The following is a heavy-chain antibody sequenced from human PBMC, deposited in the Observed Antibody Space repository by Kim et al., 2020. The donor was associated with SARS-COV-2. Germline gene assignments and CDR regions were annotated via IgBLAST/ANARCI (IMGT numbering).Heavy chain of an antibody. CDR2: FTRDAKK. D-gene: IGHD3-10*01. J-gene: IGHJ4*02. CDR3: GDYPGAGRPYTY. V-gene: IGHV3-23*01. CDR1: GFTFTNYG. Sequence: GGSLRLSCAASGFTFTNYGMTWVRQAPGKGLEWVSSFTRDAKKYYTDSAKGRLPISRDNSHNMLNLQINNLRAEAPAAYYFGDYPGAGRPYTYWGQGT.